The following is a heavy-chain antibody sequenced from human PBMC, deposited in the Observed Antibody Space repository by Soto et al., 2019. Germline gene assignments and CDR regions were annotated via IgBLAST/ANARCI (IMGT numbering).Heavy chain of an antibody. D-gene: IGHD2-15*01. CDR2: INHSGST. J-gene: IGHJ6*02. CDR3: ARYVGLLSYYYYYGMDV. V-gene: IGHV4-34*01. CDR1: GGSFSGDC. Sequence: TLSLTWAVYGGSFSGDCWSWIRQPPGKGLEWIGEINHSGSTNYNPSLKSRVTISVDTSKNQFSLKLSSVTAADTAVYYCARYVGLLSYYYYYGMDVWGQGTTVTVSS.